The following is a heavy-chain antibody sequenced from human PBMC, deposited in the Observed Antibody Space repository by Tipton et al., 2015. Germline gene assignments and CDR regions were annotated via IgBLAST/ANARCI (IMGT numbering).Heavy chain of an antibody. J-gene: IGHJ6*02. Sequence: TLSLTYTVSGGSISSDYWSWIRQTPGKGLEWIAYIHYTGTTNYNPSLRSRVAISINTSKNQFSLRLTSVTAADTAVYYCARVGYCGGSCFSGYYGMDVWGRGTTVTVSS. D-gene: IGHD2-21*01. CDR2: IHYTGTT. CDR3: ARVGYCGGSCFSGYYGMDV. V-gene: IGHV4-59*01. CDR1: GGSISSDY.